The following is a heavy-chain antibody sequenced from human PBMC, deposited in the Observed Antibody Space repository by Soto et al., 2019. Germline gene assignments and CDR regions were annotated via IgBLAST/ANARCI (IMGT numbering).Heavy chain of an antibody. Sequence: GGSLRLSCSASGFTFSSYGMHWVRQAPGKGLEFVSAILCHGGTTYYAYSVRGRFTISRDNDKNTLFLQMSSLRADDTAVYYCVRDRALEVGDVYDFDYWGRGTLVTVSS. D-gene: IGHD3-22*01. CDR1: GFTFSSYG. CDR2: ILCHGGTT. CDR3: VRDRALEVGDVYDFDY. V-gene: IGHV3-64D*06. J-gene: IGHJ4*02.